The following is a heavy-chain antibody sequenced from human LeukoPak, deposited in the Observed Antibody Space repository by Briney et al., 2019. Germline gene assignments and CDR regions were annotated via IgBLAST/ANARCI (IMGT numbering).Heavy chain of an antibody. J-gene: IGHJ4*02. CDR2: ISGSGGST. CDR3: AKDGAPQPYYYDS. Sequence: GGSLRLSCAASGFTSSSYAMSWVRQAPGKGLEWVSAISGSGGSTYYADSVKGRFTISRDNSKNTLYLQMNSLRAEDTAVYYCAKDGAPQPYYYDSWGQGTLVTVSS. D-gene: IGHD3-22*01. CDR1: GFTSSSYA. V-gene: IGHV3-23*01.